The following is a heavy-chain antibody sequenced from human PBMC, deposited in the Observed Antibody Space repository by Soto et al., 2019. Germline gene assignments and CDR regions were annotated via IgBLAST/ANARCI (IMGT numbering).Heavy chain of an antibody. CDR2: IYYSGST. J-gene: IGHJ6*03. CDR1: GGSIRSYY. V-gene: IGHV4-59*01. CDR3: AKGGRSSPSARYYYYSYLDV. D-gene: IGHD6-6*01. Sequence: SETLSLTCIVSGGSIRSYYWSWIRQPPGKGLEWIGYIYYSGSTTYNPSLKSRVTISVDTSKNQFSLKLSSVTAADTAVYYCAKGGRSSPSARYYYYSYLDVWGKGSTVTVSS.